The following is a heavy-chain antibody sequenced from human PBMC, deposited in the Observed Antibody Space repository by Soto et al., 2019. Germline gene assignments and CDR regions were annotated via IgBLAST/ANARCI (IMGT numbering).Heavy chain of an antibody. CDR2: IYYSGGT. D-gene: IGHD1-26*01. CDR3: ARLRSVGAPTADY. CDR1: GGSISSGDYY. Sequence: QVQLQESGPGLVRPSQTLSLTCTVSGGSISSGDYYWTWIRQHTGKVLEWIGYIYYSGGTFYNPSLKSRLTISLDTSNNQFSLNLSSVTAADTAVYYCARLRSVGAPTADYWGQGTLVTVSS. J-gene: IGHJ4*02. V-gene: IGHV4-31*03.